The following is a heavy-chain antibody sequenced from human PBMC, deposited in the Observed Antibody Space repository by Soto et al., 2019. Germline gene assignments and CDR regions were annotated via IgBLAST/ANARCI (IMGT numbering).Heavy chain of an antibody. CDR2: IYYSGST. V-gene: IGHV4-59*01. D-gene: IGHD3-22*01. CDR3: ARGSAKAWYYDSSGYYYLDY. Sequence: PSETLSLTCTVSGGSISSYYWSWIRQPPGKGLEWIGYIYYSGSTNYNPSLKSRVTISVDTSKNQFSLKLSSVTAADTAVYYCARGSAKAWYYDSSGYYYLDYWGQGTLVTVSS. J-gene: IGHJ4*02. CDR1: GGSISSYY.